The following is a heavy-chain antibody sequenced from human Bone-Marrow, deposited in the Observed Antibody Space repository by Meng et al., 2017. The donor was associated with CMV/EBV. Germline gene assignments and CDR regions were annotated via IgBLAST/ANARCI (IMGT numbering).Heavy chain of an antibody. D-gene: IGHD6-19*01. V-gene: IGHV1-2*02. Sequence: ASVKVSCKASGYTFTGYYMHWVRQAPGQGLEWMGWINPNSGGTNYAQKFQGRVTMTRDTSISTAYMELSRLRSDDTAVYYYASLGYSSGWPPGYWGQGTLVTVSS. CDR3: ASLGYSSGWPPGY. CDR1: GYTFTGYY. CDR2: INPNSGGT. J-gene: IGHJ4*02.